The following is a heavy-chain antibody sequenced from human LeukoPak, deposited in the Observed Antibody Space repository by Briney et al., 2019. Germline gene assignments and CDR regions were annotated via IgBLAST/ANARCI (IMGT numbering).Heavy chain of an antibody. D-gene: IGHD2-15*01. J-gene: IGHJ5*02. CDR1: GGSISSGSYY. Sequence: SQTLSLTCTVSGGSISSGSYYWRWIRQPAGKGLEWIGRIYTSGSTNYNPSLKSRVTISVDTSKNQFSLKLSSVTAADTAVYYCARVVVVAATSTPIWFDHWGQGTLVTVSS. V-gene: IGHV4-61*02. CDR3: ARVVVVAATSTPIWFDH. CDR2: IYTSGST.